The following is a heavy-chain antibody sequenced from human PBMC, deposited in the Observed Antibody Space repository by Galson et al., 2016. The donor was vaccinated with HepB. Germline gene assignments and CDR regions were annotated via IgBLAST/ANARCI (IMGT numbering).Heavy chain of an antibody. J-gene: IGHJ4*02. D-gene: IGHD3-3*01. CDR1: GGSINNYY. Sequence: ETLSLTCSVSGGSINNYYWNWIRQPPGKGLEWIGYIHYSGGTNYNPSLKSRVTLSTDTSKNQFSLKLTSVTAADTAVYFCARGNVVFGVVNPAFDYWGQGTLIAVSS. CDR2: IHYSGGT. CDR3: ARGNVVFGVVNPAFDY. V-gene: IGHV4-59*08.